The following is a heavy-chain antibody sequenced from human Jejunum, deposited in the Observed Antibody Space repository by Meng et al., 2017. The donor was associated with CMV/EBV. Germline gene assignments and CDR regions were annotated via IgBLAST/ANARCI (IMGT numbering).Heavy chain of an antibody. V-gene: IGHV1-69*04. Sequence: ASGDNFSSAISWVRQAPGQGLEWMGRIIPIVGITYYAQNFQGRVTITADKSTATAYMELSSLTSDDTAVYYCARGPRSQVSIWFDSWGQGTLVTVSS. CDR1: GDNFSSA. J-gene: IGHJ5*01. D-gene: IGHD2-15*01. CDR3: ARGPRSQVSIWFDS. CDR2: IIPIVGIT.